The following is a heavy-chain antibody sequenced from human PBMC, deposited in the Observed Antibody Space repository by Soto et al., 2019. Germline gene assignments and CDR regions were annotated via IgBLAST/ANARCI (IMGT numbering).Heavy chain of an antibody. CDR2: IIPILGIA. CDR1: GGTFSSYT. Sequence: ASVKVSCKASGGTFSSYTISWVRQAPGQGLEWMGRIIPILGIANYAQKFQGRVTITADKSTSTAYMELSSLRSEDTAAYYCASDRGIVVVPAATANSYYFDYWGQGTLVTVSS. V-gene: IGHV1-69*02. J-gene: IGHJ4*02. CDR3: ASDRGIVVVPAATANSYYFDY. D-gene: IGHD2-2*01.